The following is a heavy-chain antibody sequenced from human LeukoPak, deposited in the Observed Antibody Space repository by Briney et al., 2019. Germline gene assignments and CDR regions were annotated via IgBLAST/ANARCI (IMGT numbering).Heavy chain of an antibody. CDR2: ISYDGSTK. V-gene: IGHV3-30*18. CDR1: GFTFSSYV. D-gene: IGHD6-19*01. J-gene: IGHJ4*02. CDR3: AKESPIAVAAH. Sequence: GGSLRLSCAASGFTFSSYVMHWVRQAPGKGLEWVAVISYDGSTKYYADAVKGRFTISRDNSKNTLYLQMNSLRAEDTAVYYCAKESPIAVAAHWGQGTLVTVSS.